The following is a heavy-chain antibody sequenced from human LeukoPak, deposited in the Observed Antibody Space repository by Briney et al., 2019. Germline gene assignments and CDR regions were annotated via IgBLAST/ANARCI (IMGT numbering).Heavy chain of an antibody. D-gene: IGHD3-10*01. CDR2: IYYTGST. Sequence: KPSETLSLTCSVSGGSMNSYYWSWIRQPPGKGLEWIGYIYYTGSTKYNPSLKSRVTISVDTSKNQFSLKLSSMTAADTAVYYCARHPEWDRGAGSTWGQGTLVTVSS. CDR1: GGSMNSYY. J-gene: IGHJ5*02. CDR3: ARHPEWDRGAGST. V-gene: IGHV4-59*08.